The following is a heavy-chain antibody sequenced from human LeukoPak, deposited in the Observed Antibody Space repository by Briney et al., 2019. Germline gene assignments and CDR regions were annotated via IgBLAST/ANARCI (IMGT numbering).Heavy chain of an antibody. J-gene: IGHJ4*02. Sequence: ASVKVSCKASGYTFTSYAMHWVRQAPGQGLEWMGWINAGNGNTKYSQKFQGRVTITRDTSASTAYMELSSLRSEDTAVYYCARDSRYCSGGSCYDLPDYWGQGTLVTVSS. V-gene: IGHV1-3*01. CDR3: ARDSRYCSGGSCYDLPDY. D-gene: IGHD2-15*01. CDR1: GYTFTSYA. CDR2: INAGNGNT.